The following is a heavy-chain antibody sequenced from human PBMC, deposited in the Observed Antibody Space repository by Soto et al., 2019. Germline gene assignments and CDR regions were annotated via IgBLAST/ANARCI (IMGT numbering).Heavy chain of an antibody. D-gene: IGHD6-13*01. CDR2: IVESGGST. Sequence: EVQLLESGGGLVHPGGSLRLSCAASGFIFSNFALTWVRQAPGKGLEWVSTIVESGGSTYYTASVKGRFTISRDNSEKTLYLQMNSLRADDTAVYYCARLSAGHHDAFDIWGHGTMVTVSS. CDR3: ARLSAGHHDAFDI. J-gene: IGHJ3*02. V-gene: IGHV3-23*01. CDR1: GFIFSNFA.